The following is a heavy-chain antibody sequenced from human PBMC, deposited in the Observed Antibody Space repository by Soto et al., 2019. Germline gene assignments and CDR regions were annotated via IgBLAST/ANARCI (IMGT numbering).Heavy chain of an antibody. CDR3: ARDRSHRLLLYLNWFDP. J-gene: IGHJ5*02. CDR2: IKQDGSEK. CDR1: GFTFSSYW. V-gene: IGHV3-7*04. Sequence: GGSLRLSCAASGFTFSSYWMSWVRQAPGKGLEWVANIKQDGSEKYYVDSVKGRFTISRDNAKNSLYLQMNSLRAEDTAVYYCARDRSHRLLLYLNWFDPWGQGTLVTVSS. D-gene: IGHD2-2*02.